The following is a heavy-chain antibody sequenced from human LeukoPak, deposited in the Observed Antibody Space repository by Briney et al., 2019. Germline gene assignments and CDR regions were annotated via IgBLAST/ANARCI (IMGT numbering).Heavy chain of an antibody. Sequence: SETLSLTCTVSGGSISSNSYYWGWIRQPPGKGLEWIGSIYYSGTTYYNPSLKSRVTISVDTSKNQFSLKLSSVTAADTAVYYCARQGGSYFGSGSYYLTPFDYWGQGTLVTVSS. D-gene: IGHD3-10*01. CDR3: ARQGGSYFGSGSYYLTPFDY. V-gene: IGHV4-39*01. J-gene: IGHJ4*02. CDR2: IYYSGTT. CDR1: GGSISSNSYY.